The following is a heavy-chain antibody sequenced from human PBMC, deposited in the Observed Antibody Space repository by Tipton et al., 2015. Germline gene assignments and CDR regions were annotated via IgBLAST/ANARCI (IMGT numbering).Heavy chain of an antibody. Sequence: TLSLTCNVSGYSLSTGHCWGWVRLSPGKGLEWVANICSSGNAYYNPSLKSRVTISVDTSENQFSLKLSSVTAADTAVYYCARQGTVVVIGMSHYYYYGMDVWGQGTTVTVSS. V-gene: IGHV4-38-2*02. D-gene: IGHD2-21*01. J-gene: IGHJ6*02. CDR1: GYSLSTGHC. CDR2: ICSSGNA. CDR3: ARQGTVVVIGMSHYYYYGMDV.